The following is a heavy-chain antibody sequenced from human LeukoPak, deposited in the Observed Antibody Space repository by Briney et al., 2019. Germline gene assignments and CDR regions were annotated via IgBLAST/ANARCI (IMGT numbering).Heavy chain of an antibody. CDR3: AKISGYDFQFDY. CDR1: GYSISSGYY. J-gene: IGHJ4*02. Sequence: PSETLSLTCTVSGYSISSGYYWGWIRQPPGKWLEWIGSIYHSGSTYYNPSLKSRVTISVDTSKNQFSLKLSSVTAADTAVYYCAKISGYDFQFDYWGQGTLVTVSS. V-gene: IGHV4-38-2*02. CDR2: IYHSGST. D-gene: IGHD5-12*01.